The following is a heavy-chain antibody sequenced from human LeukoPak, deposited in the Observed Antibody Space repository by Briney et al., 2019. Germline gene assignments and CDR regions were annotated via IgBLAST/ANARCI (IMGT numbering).Heavy chain of an antibody. CDR2: INPNSGGT. CDR3: ARDLGGPAGEDY. CDR1: GYTFTGYY. D-gene: IGHD3-16*01. J-gene: IGHJ4*02. V-gene: IGHV1-2*02. Sequence: ASVKVSCKASGYTFTGYYMHWVRQAPGQGLEWMGWINPNSGGTYSAQKFQGRVTMTRDTSISTAYMELSRLRSDDTAVYYCARDLGGPAGEDYWGQGTLVTVSS.